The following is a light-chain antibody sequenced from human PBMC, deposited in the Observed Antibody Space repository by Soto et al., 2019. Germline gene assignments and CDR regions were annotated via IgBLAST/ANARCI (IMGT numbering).Light chain of an antibody. CDR2: AAS. Sequence: DIQSTHAPSTLSSGIAVRVTITWRESQTISDFLNWYQHKPGKAPKLLIYAASSLQGGVPSRFSGSGSGTNFTLTISGLQPEDFATYFCQQSYSTPPWTFGQGTKVDI. CDR3: QQSYSTPPWT. V-gene: IGKV1-39*01. CDR1: QTISDF. J-gene: IGKJ1*01.